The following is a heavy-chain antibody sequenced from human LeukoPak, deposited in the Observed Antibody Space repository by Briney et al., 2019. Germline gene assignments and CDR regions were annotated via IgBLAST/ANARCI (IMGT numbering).Heavy chain of an antibody. CDR1: GFTFSSYG. D-gene: IGHD3-22*01. J-gene: IGHJ4*02. CDR3: AKVRPYYYDSSGYY. Sequence: GGSLRLSCAASGFTFSSYGMHWVRQAPGKGLEWVAVIWYDGSNKYYADSVKGRFTISRDNSKNTLYLQMNSLRAEDTAVYYCAKVRPYYYDSSGYYWGQGTLVTVSS. CDR2: IWYDGSNK. V-gene: IGHV3-33*06.